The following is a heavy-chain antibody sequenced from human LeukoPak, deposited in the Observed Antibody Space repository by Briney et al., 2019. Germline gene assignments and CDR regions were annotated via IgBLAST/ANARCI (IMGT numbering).Heavy chain of an antibody. Sequence: SWVRQAPGKGLEWIGYIYYSGSTYYNPSLKSRVTISVDTSKNQFSLKLSSVTAADTAVYYCARGALHHFDYWGQGTLVTVSS. V-gene: IGHV4-31*02. CDR2: IYYSGST. D-gene: IGHD4-11*01. CDR3: ARGALHHFDY. J-gene: IGHJ4*02.